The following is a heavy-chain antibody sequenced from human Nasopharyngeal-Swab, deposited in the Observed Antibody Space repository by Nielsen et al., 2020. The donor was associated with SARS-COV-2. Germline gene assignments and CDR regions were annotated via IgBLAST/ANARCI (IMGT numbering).Heavy chain of an antibody. V-gene: IGHV3-21*01. D-gene: IGHD5-12*01. CDR2: ISSSSSYI. CDR1: GFTFSSYS. Sequence: GGSLRLSCAASGFTFSSYSMNWVRQAPGKGLEWVSSISSSSSYIYYADSVKGRFTISRDNAKNSLCLQMNSLRAEDTAVYYCARDGATIYGMDVWGQGTTVTVSS. J-gene: IGHJ6*02. CDR3: ARDGATIYGMDV.